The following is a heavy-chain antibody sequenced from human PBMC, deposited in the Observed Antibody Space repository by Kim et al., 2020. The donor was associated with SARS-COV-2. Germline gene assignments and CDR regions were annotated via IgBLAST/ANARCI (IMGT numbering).Heavy chain of an antibody. CDR2: IYYSGST. J-gene: IGHJ4*02. CDR1: GGSISSGGYY. Sequence: SETLSLTCTVSGGSISSGGYYWSWIRQHPGKGLEWIGYIYYSGSTYYNPSLKSRVTISVDTSKNQFSLKLSSVTAADTAVYYCAIAAAGRGYYFDYWGQGPLVTVPS. V-gene: IGHV4-31*03. CDR3: AIAAAGRGYYFDY. D-gene: IGHD6-13*01.